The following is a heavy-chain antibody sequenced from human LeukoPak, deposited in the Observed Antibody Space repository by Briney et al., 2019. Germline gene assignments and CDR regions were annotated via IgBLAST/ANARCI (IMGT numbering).Heavy chain of an antibody. D-gene: IGHD3-10*01. CDR3: ARAQTYYGSGSYLY. CDR2: ISSSSTYI. J-gene: IGHJ4*02. Sequence: GGSLRLSCAASGFTFSSYSMNWVRQAPGKGLEWVSSISSSSTYIYYADSVKGRFTISRDNAKNSLYLQMNSLRDEDTAVYYCARAQTYYGSGSYLYWGQGTLVTVSS. V-gene: IGHV3-21*01. CDR1: GFTFSSYS.